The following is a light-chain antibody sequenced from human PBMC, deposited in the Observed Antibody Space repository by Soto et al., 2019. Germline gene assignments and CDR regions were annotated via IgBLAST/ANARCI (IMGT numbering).Light chain of an antibody. Sequence: QSALTQPASVSGSPGQSITISCTGTNSDVGSYNLVSWYQQHPGKAPQLIIYEANKRPSGVSNRFSGSKSGNTASLTISGLQAEDEADYYCCSYAGSSTLMIFGGGTKLTVL. V-gene: IGLV2-23*01. CDR1: NSDVGSYNL. CDR3: CSYAGSSTLMI. CDR2: EAN. J-gene: IGLJ2*01.